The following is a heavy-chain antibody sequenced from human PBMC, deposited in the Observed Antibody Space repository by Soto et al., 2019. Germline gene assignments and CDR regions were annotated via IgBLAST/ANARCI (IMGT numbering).Heavy chain of an antibody. V-gene: IGHV4-39*01. J-gene: IGHJ3*02. CDR2: IKYSGTT. CDR3: ARHGITGSYYDAFDI. Sequence: SETLSLTCTVYGGYISGYYCRWICQPTGKGLEWIASIKYSGTTFYNPSLKSRVTLSVDTSKNQFALKLSSVTAAETAVYYCARHGITGSYYDAFDIWGQGTMVTVSS. D-gene: IGHD1-26*01. CDR1: GGYISGYY.